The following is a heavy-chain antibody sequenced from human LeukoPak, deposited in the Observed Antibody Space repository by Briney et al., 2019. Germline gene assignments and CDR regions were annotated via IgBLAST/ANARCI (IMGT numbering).Heavy chain of an antibody. V-gene: IGHV4-34*01. Sequence: PSETLSLTCAVYGGSFSGYYWSWIRQPPGKGLEWIGSIFYSGRTYYNPSLKSRVTISVDTSKNQFSLKLNSVTAADTAVFYCARGSGSYLAEYFQHWGQGTLVTVSS. CDR2: IFYSGRT. CDR3: ARGSGSYLAEYFQH. D-gene: IGHD1-26*01. J-gene: IGHJ1*01. CDR1: GGSFSGYY.